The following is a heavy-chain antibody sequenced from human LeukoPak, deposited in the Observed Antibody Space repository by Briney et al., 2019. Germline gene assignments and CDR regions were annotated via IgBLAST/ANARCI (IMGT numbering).Heavy chain of an antibody. D-gene: IGHD3-3*01. CDR3: ARGRAIFGVVTHNYFDY. Sequence: GASVKVSCKASGYTFTSYYMHWVRQAPGQGLEWMGITNPSGGSTSYAQKFQGRVTMTRDTSTSTVYMELSSLRSEDTAVYYCARGRAIFGVVTHNYFDYWGQGTLVTVSS. CDR2: TNPSGGST. CDR1: GYTFTSYY. V-gene: IGHV1-46*01. J-gene: IGHJ4*02.